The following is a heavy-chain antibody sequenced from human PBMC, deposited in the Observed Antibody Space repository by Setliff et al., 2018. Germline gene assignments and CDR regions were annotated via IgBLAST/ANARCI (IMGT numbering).Heavy chain of an antibody. V-gene: IGHV5-51*01. Sequence: GESLKISCKGSGYSFSNFWIGWVRQMPGKGLEWMGIIYPGDSHTRYSPSFQGQVTISADKSISTAYLQWSSLKASDTAMYYCARSYYYGSGSYRTFDPWGQGTLVTVSS. D-gene: IGHD3-10*01. CDR3: ARSYYYGSGSYRTFDP. J-gene: IGHJ5*02. CDR1: GYSFSNFW. CDR2: IYPGDSHT.